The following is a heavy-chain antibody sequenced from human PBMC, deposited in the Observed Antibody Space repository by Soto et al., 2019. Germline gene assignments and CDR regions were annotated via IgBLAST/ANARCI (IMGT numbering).Heavy chain of an antibody. J-gene: IGHJ6*02. CDR3: ARLSHIATAGRNNYHSMDA. CDR1: GGSINNYY. V-gene: IGHV4-59*01. D-gene: IGHD6-13*01. CDR2: IYYSGTT. Sequence: SETLSLTCTVSGGSINNYYWSWIRQPPGKGLEWIGYIYYSGTTNYNPSLRSRLTISVDTSKNQFSLRLSSVTAADTAVYYCARLSHIATAGRNNYHSMDAWGQGTTVTVSS.